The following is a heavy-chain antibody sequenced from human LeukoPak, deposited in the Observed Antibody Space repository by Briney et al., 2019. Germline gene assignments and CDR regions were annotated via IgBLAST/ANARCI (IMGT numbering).Heavy chain of an antibody. V-gene: IGHV1-18*01. CDR3: AREESMALYFLY. CDR2: VSTYNGDT. Sequence: ASVKVSCKASGYTFTDFGFIWVRQAPGQGLEWMGWVSTYNGDTDYAKKFQDRVTMTTESSTQTTFMELRNLRSDDTAVYYCAREESMALYFLYWGQGTLVSVSS. D-gene: IGHD2-8*01. J-gene: IGHJ1*01. CDR1: GYTFTDFG.